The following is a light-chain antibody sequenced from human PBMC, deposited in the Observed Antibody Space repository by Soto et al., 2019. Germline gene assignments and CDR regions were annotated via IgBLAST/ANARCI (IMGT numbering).Light chain of an antibody. CDR1: QSVSSSD. J-gene: IGKJ1*01. Sequence: EIVLTQSPGTVSLSPGERATLSCRASQSVSSSDLAWFQQKPGQAPRLLIYGASSRATGIPDRFSGSGSGTDFTLTISRLEPEDFAVYYCQLYGSSPPSWTFGQGTKVEIK. CDR2: GAS. V-gene: IGKV3-20*01. CDR3: QLYGSSPPSWT.